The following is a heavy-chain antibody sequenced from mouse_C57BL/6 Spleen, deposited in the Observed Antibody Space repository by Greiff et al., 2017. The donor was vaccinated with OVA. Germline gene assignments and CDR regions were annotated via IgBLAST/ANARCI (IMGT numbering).Heavy chain of an antibody. CDR3: TRRDDSNYRDY. CDR1: GYTFTDYE. D-gene: IGHD1-1*01. CDR2: IDPETGGT. J-gene: IGHJ2*01. Sequence: QVQLQQSGAELVRPGASVTLSCTASGYTFTDYEMHWVQQTPVHGLEWIGAIDPETGGTAYNQKFKGQAILTADKSASTVYMELSSLTSEDSAVYYCTRRDDSNYRDYWGQGTTLTVSS. V-gene: IGHV1-15*01.